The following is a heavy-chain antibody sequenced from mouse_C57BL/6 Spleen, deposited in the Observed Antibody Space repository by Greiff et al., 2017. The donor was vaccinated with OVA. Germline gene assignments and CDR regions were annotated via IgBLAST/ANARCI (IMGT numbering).Heavy chain of an antibody. CDR2: IDPSDSYT. CDR1: GYTFTSYW. J-gene: IGHJ1*03. CDR3: ATISSYDWYFDV. V-gene: IGHV1-69*01. D-gene: IGHD1-1*01. Sequence: QVHVKQPGAELVMPGASVKLSCKASGYTFTSYWMHWVKQRPGQGLEWIGEIDPSDSYTNYNQKFKGKSTLTVDKSSSTAYMQLSSLTSEDSAVYYCATISSYDWYFDVWGTGTTVTVSS.